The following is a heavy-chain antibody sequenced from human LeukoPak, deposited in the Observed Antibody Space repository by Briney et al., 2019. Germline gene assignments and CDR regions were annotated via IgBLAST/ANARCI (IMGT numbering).Heavy chain of an antibody. J-gene: IGHJ4*02. CDR1: GFTFSSYG. CDR2: IWYDGSNK. CDR3: ARSLSNWGPNFDY. Sequence: GGSLRLSCAASGFTFSSYGMHWVRQAPGKGPEWVAVIWYDGSNKFYVDSVKGRFTISRDNSKNTLYLQMNSLRAEDTAVYYCARSLSNWGPNFDYWGQGTLVTVSS. D-gene: IGHD7-27*01. V-gene: IGHV3-33*01.